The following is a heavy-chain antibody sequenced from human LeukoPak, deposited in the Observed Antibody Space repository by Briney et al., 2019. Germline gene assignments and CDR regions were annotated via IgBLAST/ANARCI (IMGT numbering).Heavy chain of an antibody. V-gene: IGHV4-38-2*02. D-gene: IGHD5-12*01. CDR1: NYSMSSGYY. Sequence: SETLSLTCTVSNYSMSSGYYWGWIRQPPGKGLEWIGSIFHNGVTYYNPSLQSRVKLLVDRTENQFSLEMSSVTAADTAVYYCARQLGHIVATAGSWFDPWGQGTLVTVSS. CDR2: IFHNGVT. J-gene: IGHJ5*02. CDR3: ARQLGHIVATAGSWFDP.